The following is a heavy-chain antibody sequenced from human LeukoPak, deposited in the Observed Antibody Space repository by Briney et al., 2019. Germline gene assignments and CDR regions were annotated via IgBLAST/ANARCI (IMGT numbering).Heavy chain of an antibody. V-gene: IGHV3-53*01. D-gene: IGHD2-15*01. CDR1: GFTVSSNY. Sequence: TGGSLRLSCAASGFTVSSNYMSWVRQAPGKGLEWVSVIYSDGRTYYADSVKGRFTISRDKSKNMLYLQMNSLRAEDTAVYYCARGGGLLVAATFDYWGQGTLVTVSS. J-gene: IGHJ4*02. CDR3: ARGGGLLVAATFDY. CDR2: IYSDGRT.